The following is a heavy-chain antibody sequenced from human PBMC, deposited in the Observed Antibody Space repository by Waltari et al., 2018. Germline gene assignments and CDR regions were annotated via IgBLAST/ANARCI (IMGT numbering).Heavy chain of an antibody. J-gene: IGHJ4*02. Sequence: QVQLVESGGGVVQPGRSLRLSCAASGFTFSRNAMHWVRQAPGKGLEWVGVMWYDGSNKYYADAVKGRFTISRDNSKNTLYLQMNSLRAEDTAVYYCARDLGRAAAGTFDHWGQGTLVTVSS. V-gene: IGHV3-33*01. D-gene: IGHD6-13*01. CDR1: GFTFSRNA. CDR2: MWYDGSNK. CDR3: ARDLGRAAAGTFDH.